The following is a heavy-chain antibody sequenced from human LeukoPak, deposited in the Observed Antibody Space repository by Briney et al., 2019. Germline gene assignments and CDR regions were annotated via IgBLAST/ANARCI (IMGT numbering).Heavy chain of an antibody. Sequence: SETLSLACTVSGGSISSGSYYWSWIRQPAGKGLEWIGRIYISGSTNYNPSLKSRVTISVDTSKNQFSLKLSSVTAADTAVYYCASYYDSSGYIDYWGQGTLVTVSS. V-gene: IGHV4-61*02. CDR3: ASYYDSSGYIDY. J-gene: IGHJ4*02. CDR1: GGSISSGSYY. CDR2: IYISGST. D-gene: IGHD3-22*01.